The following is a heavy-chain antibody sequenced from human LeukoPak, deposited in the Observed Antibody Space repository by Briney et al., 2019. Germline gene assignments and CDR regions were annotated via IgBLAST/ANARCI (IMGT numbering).Heavy chain of an antibody. CDR1: GFTFSSYA. Sequence: QPGRSLRLSCAASGFTFSSYAMHWVRQAPGEGLEWVAVISYDGSNKYYADSVKGRFTISRDNSKNTLYLQMNSLRAEDTAVYYCASLWFGDLPFDYWGQGTLVTVSS. D-gene: IGHD3-10*01. CDR2: ISYDGSNK. CDR3: ASLWFGDLPFDY. J-gene: IGHJ4*02. V-gene: IGHV3-30*04.